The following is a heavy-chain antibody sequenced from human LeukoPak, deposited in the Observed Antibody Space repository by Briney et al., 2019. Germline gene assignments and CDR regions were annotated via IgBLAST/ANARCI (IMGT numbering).Heavy chain of an antibody. CDR2: INPNSGGT. CDR1: GYTFTGYY. J-gene: IGHJ4*02. D-gene: IGHD3-22*01. Sequence: GASVKVSCKASGYTFTGYYMHWVRQAPGQGLEWMGWINPNSGGTNYAQKFQGRVTMTRNTSISTAYMELSSLRSEDTAVYYCARVVSNYYDSSGYRYYFDYWGQGTLVTVSS. V-gene: IGHV1-2*02. CDR3: ARVVSNYYDSSGYRYYFDY.